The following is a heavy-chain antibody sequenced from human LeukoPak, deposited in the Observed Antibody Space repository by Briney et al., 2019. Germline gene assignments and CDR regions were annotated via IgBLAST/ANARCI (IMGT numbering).Heavy chain of an antibody. CDR1: GFTFSSYS. V-gene: IGHV3-21*01. D-gene: IGHD3-3*01. CDR3: ARDRGGFLEWLLNPKDAFDI. CDR2: ISSSSSYI. J-gene: IGHJ3*02. Sequence: GGSLRLSCAASGFTFSSYSMNWVRQAPGKGLEWVSSISSSSSYIYYADSVQGRFTISRDNAKNSLYLQMNSLRAEDTAVYYCARDRGGFLEWLLNPKDAFDIWGQGTMVTVSS.